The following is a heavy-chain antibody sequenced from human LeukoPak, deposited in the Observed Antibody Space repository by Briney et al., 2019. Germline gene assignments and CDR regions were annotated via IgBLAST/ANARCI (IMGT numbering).Heavy chain of an antibody. CDR1: GFTFDDCA. V-gene: IGHV3-9*01. D-gene: IGHD1-26*01. Sequence: GGSLRLSCAASGFTFDDCAMHWVRQAPGKGLEWVSGISWNSGSIGYADSVKGRFTISRDNAKNSLYLQMNSLRAEDTALYYCAKTTYSGSYGGYYFDYWGQGTLVTVSS. CDR2: ISWNSGSI. CDR3: AKTTYSGSYGGYYFDY. J-gene: IGHJ4*02.